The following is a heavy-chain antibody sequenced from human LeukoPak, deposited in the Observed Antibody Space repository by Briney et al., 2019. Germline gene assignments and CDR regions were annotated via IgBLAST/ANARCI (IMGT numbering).Heavy chain of an antibody. Sequence: PSETLSLTCAVSGGSISSPNWWSWVRQPPGKGLAWIGEIYHSGSTNYNLSLKSRVTISVDKAKNQFSLKLNSVTAADTAVYYCARSASGSYAFDIWGQGTMVTVSS. D-gene: IGHD1-26*01. CDR1: GGSISSPNW. CDR2: IYHSGST. V-gene: IGHV4-4*02. CDR3: ARSASGSYAFDI. J-gene: IGHJ3*02.